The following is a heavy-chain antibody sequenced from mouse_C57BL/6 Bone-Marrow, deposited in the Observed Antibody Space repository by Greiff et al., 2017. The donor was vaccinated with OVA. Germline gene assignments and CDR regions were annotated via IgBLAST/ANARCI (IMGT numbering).Heavy chain of an antibody. D-gene: IGHD1-1*01. V-gene: IGHV5-17*01. J-gene: IGHJ1*03. CDR1: GFTFSDYG. Sequence: DVKLVESGGGLVKPGGSLKLSCAASGFTFSDYGMHWVRQAPEKGLEWVAYISSGSSTIYYADTVKGRFTISRDNAKNTLFLQMTSLRSEDTAMYYCASATVVARRYFDVWGTGTTVTVSS. CDR3: ASATVVARRYFDV. CDR2: ISSGSSTI.